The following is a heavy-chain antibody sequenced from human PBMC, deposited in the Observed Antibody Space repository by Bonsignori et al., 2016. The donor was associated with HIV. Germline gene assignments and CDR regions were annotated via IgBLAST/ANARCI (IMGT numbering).Heavy chain of an antibody. CDR3: ARGFYYGSGSYLVDY. CDR1: GYTFTGYY. CDR2: INPNSGGT. Sequence: SVKVSCKASGYTFTGYYMHWVRQAPGQGLEWMGWINPNSGGTNYAQKFQGRVTMTRDTSISTAYMELSRLRSDDTAVYYCARGFYYGSGSYLVDYWGQGTLVTVSS. J-gene: IGHJ4*02. D-gene: IGHD3-10*01. V-gene: IGHV1-2*02.